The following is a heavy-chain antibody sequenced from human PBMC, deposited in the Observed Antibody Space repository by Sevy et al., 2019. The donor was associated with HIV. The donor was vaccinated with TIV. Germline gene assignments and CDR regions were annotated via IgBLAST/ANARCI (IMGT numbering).Heavy chain of an antibody. Sequence: SETLSLTCTVSGGYITSLYWNWIRQPPGKGLEWIANIYYNGHINYNPSLKSRVTLSLDTSKNTFSLRLSSVTAADTAMYYCAGENSWGRGYSWGQGTLVTVSS. V-gene: IGHV4-59*11. CDR3: AGENSWGRGYS. CDR1: GGYITSLY. J-gene: IGHJ4*02. D-gene: IGHD1-26*01. CDR2: IYYNGHI.